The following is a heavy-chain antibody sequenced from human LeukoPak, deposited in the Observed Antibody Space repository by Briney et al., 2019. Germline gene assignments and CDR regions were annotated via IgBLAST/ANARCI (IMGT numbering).Heavy chain of an antibody. D-gene: IGHD3-3*01. CDR1: GFTFSSYS. V-gene: IGHV3-48*01. CDR2: ISSSSSI. Sequence: GGSLRLSCAASGFTFSSYSMNWVRQAPGKGLEWVSYISSSSSIYYADSVKGRFTISRDNAKNSLYLQMNSLRAEDTAVYYCARDHPYYDFWAGYSRAFDIWGQGTVVTVSS. J-gene: IGHJ3*02. CDR3: ARDHPYYDFWAGYSRAFDI.